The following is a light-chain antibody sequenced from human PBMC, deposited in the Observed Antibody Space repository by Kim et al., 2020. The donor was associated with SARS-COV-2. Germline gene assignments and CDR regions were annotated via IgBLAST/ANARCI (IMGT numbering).Light chain of an antibody. CDR1: SLRSYY. CDR2: GKN. V-gene: IGLV3-19*01. J-gene: IGLJ2*01. Sequence: SSELTQDPAVSVALGQTVRITCQGDSLRSYYASWYQQKPGQAPVLVIYGKNNRPSGIPDRFSGSSSGNTASLTITEAQAEDEADYYCNSRDSSGNHVVFGGGTQLTVL. CDR3: NSRDSSGNHVV.